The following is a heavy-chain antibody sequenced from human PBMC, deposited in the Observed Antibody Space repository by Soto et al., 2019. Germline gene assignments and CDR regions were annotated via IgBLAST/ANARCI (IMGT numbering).Heavy chain of an antibody. V-gene: IGHV4-31*03. D-gene: IGHD4-17*01. CDR2: IYQNGYT. CDR3: ARGDSTVSSVFDY. Sequence: SETRSLTCTVSRGPFSSGGYYWSWIRQEPGKGLEWIGYIYQNGYTSYNPSLKSRVTISADTSKTPLSLKLSSVTAADTAVYYCARGDSTVSSVFDYWGQGMLVTVSS. J-gene: IGHJ4*02. CDR1: RGPFSSGGYY.